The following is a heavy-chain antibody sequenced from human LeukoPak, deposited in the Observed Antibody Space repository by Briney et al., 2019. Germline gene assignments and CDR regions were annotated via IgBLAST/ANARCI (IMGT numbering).Heavy chain of an antibody. V-gene: IGHV1-46*01. CDR1: GYTVTKAY. CDR2: MTSSGGST. Sequence: ASVKVSCKASGYTVTKAYIHWVRRAPGQGLEWGGIMTSSGGSTSYAQKFQCRLTMTRDTSASTAYMELNSLRSEAMAVHYCARGRAVTGPSSIYYFDYWGHGTLVTVSS. J-gene: IGHJ4*01. CDR3: ARGRAVTGPSSIYYFDY. D-gene: IGHD6-19*01.